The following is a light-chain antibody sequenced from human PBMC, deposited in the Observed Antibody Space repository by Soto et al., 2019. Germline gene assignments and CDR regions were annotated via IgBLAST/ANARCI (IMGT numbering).Light chain of an antibody. V-gene: IGLV2-14*03. CDR1: SSDIGGYKY. CDR3: SSYTSTTTLYI. CDR2: DVT. Sequence: QSALTQPASVSGSPGQSITISCTGTSSDIGGYKYVSWYQQHPGKAPKVIIYDVTYRPSGVSDRFSGPKSGNTASLTISGLQAEDEADYYCSSYTSTTTLYIFGTGTKLTVL. J-gene: IGLJ1*01.